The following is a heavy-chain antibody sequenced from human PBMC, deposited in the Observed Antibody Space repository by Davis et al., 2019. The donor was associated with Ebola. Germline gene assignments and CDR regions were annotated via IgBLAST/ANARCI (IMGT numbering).Heavy chain of an antibody. CDR3: ARGMALDL. J-gene: IGHJ3*01. CDR1: GYTFTSYG. CDR2: ISPKTGGT. V-gene: IGHV1-2*02. Sequence: ASVKVSCKASGYTFTSYGISWVRQAPGQGLEWMGWISPKTGGTNYAQKFQGRVTMTRDTSISTVNMEMSSLKSDDTAVFYCARGMALDLWGQGTMVTVSS.